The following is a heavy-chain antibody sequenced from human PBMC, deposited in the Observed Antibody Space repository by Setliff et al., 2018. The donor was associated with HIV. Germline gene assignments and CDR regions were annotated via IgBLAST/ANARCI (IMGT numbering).Heavy chain of an antibody. V-gene: IGHV1-18*01. D-gene: IGHD6-13*01. J-gene: IGHJ5*02. CDR3: ARATGAADL. CDR2: INTHNGNT. Sequence: ASVQVSCKASGYIFTTFGFSWVRQAPGQGLEWMGWINTHNGNTHYAQRFQGRVTMTRDTSTTTAYMELRSLRSGDTAVYYCARATGAADLWGQGTKVTVSS. CDR1: GYIFTTFG.